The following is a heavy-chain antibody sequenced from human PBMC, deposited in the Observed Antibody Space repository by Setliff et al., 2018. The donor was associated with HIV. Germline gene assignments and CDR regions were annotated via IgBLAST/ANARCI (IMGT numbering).Heavy chain of an antibody. Sequence: PSETLSLTCTVSGGSISSGDCYWSWVRQHPGKGLEWIGYMYYSGSTYYNPSLKSRITISVDTSKNQFSLKLSSVTAADTAVYYCARSSAERSAVRGLAIAFDIWGPGTKVTVSS. J-gene: IGHJ3*02. V-gene: IGHV4-31*03. CDR2: MYYSGST. CDR3: ARSSAERSAVRGLAIAFDI. CDR1: GGSISSGDCY. D-gene: IGHD3-10*01.